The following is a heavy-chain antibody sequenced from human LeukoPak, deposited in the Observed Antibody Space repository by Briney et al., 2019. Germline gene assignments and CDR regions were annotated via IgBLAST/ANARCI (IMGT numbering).Heavy chain of an antibody. J-gene: IGHJ4*02. CDR1: NIQYW. D-gene: IGHD3-9*01. CDR2: IYPGDSDT. CDR3: ARRNFDWSYFDY. Sequence: GESLKISCKASNIQYWIGWVRQKPGKGLEWMGIIYPGDSDTRYSPSFQGQVTISADKSISTAYLQWSSLKASDTAIYYCARRNFDWSYFDYWGQGTLVTVSS. V-gene: IGHV5-51*01.